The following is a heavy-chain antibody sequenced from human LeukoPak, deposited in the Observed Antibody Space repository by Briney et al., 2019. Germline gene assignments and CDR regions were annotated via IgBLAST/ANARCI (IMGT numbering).Heavy chain of an antibody. J-gene: IGHJ4*02. CDR2: IYSGGTT. D-gene: IGHD4-23*01. V-gene: IGHV3-53*01. Sequence: GGPLRLSCAVSGFTVSNNYMGWVRQAPGKGLAWVSVIYSGGTTYYADSVKGRFTISRDNSKNTLYLQMNSLRAEDTAVYYCARGGGGGNPFDYWGQGTLVTVSS. CDR3: ARGGGGGNPFDY. CDR1: GFTVSNNY.